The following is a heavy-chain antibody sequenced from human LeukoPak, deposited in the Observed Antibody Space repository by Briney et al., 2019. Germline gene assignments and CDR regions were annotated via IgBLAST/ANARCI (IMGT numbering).Heavy chain of an antibody. Sequence: GGSLRLSWAASGFTGSSYAMSWVRQAPGKGLEWVSAISGSGGSTYYADSVKGRFTISRDNSKNTLYLQMNSLRAEDTAVYYCAKVHNYYYYGMDVWGQGTTVTVSS. J-gene: IGHJ6*02. CDR1: GFTGSSYA. CDR2: ISGSGGST. CDR3: AKVHNYYYYGMDV. V-gene: IGHV3-23*01.